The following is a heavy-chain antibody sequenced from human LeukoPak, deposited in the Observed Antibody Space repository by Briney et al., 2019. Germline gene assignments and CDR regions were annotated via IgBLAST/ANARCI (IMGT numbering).Heavy chain of an antibody. CDR1: GFTFSSYG. CDR3: AKDQEYCSSTSCYGHFDY. J-gene: IGHJ4*02. V-gene: IGHV3-30*02. D-gene: IGHD2-2*01. CDR2: IRYDGSNK. Sequence: PGGSLRLSCAASGFTFSSYGMHWVRQAPGKGLEWVAFIRYDGSNKYYADSVKGRFTISRDNSKNTLYLQMNSLRAEDTAVYYCAKDQEYCSSTSCYGHFDYWGQGTLVTVSS.